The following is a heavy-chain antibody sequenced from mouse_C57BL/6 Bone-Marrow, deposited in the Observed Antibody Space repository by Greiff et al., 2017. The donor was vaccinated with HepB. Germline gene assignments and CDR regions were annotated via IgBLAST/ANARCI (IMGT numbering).Heavy chain of an antibody. CDR1: GYTFTSYW. V-gene: IGHV1-64*01. Sequence: QVQLQQPGAELVKPGASVKLSCKASGYTFTSYWMHWVKQRPGHGLEWIGMIHPNSGRTNYNEKFKCKATLTADKSSSTAYMQLSSLTSEDSAIYYCEGEKGSRDYFAYWGQGTLVTVSS. J-gene: IGHJ3*01. D-gene: IGHD2-4*01. CDR2: IHPNSGRT. CDR3: EGEKGSRDYFAY.